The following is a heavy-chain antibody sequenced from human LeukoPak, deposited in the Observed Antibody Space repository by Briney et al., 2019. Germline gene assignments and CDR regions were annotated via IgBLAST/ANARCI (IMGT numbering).Heavy chain of an antibody. D-gene: IGHD5-18*01. Sequence: GGSLRLSCAASGFTFSSYDMHWVRQATGKGLEWVSVIYSGGSTYYADSVKGRFTISRDNSKNTLYLQMNSLRAEDTAVYCCAGIFRGHSYGPVDYWGQGTLVTVSS. CDR2: IYSGGST. J-gene: IGHJ4*02. CDR3: AGIFRGHSYGPVDY. CDR1: GFTFSSYD. V-gene: IGHV3-66*01.